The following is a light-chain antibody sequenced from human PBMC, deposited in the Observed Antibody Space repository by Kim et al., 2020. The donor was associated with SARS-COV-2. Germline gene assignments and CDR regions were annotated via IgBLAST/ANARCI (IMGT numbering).Light chain of an antibody. V-gene: IGLV2-14*03. J-gene: IGLJ2*01. CDR3: SSYTSSSTLL. CDR1: NGDVGSYNY. CDR2: DVS. Sequence: GELITSACTGSNGDVGSYNYVSWYQQQPGKVPKVMIYDVSSRPSGVSNRFSGSKSGNTASLTISGLQTEDEADYYCSSYTSSSTLLFGAGSKLTVL.